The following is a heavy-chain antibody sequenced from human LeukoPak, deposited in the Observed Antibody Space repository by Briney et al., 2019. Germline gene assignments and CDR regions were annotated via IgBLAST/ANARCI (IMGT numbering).Heavy chain of an antibody. V-gene: IGHV4-30-2*01. Sequence: PSETLSLTCTVFGGSISSGGHYWSWIRQPPGKGLEWIGFIYHSGSTYYNPSLKSRVTISADRSKNQFSLKLYTVTAADTAVYYCATETELEMATINHRALDIWGQGTMVTVSS. CDR1: GGSISSGGHY. D-gene: IGHD5-24*01. J-gene: IGHJ3*02. CDR3: ATETELEMATINHRALDI. CDR2: IYHSGST.